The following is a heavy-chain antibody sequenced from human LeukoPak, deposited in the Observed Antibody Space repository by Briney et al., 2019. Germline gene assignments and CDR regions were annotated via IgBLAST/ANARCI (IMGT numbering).Heavy chain of an antibody. Sequence: SETLSLTCTVSGGSISSYYWSWIRQPPGKGLEWIGYIYYSGSTNYNPSLKSRVTISVDTSKNQLPLKLSSVTAADTAVYYCARVDPDSSSTLEVFDYWGQGTLVTVSS. V-gene: IGHV4-59*01. CDR1: GGSISSYY. D-gene: IGHD6-6*01. CDR2: IYYSGST. CDR3: ARVDPDSSSTLEVFDY. J-gene: IGHJ4*02.